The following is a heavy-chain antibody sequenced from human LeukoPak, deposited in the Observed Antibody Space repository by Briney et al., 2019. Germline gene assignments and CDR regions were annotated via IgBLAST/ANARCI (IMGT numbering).Heavy chain of an antibody. J-gene: IGHJ4*02. V-gene: IGHV5-51*01. D-gene: IGHD2-15*01. Sequence: GASLMTCCKGAGYSITSYWICCVRQMPPEELEWMGIIYSGDSDTRYNPSLQSQVTISADKSISTAYLQWSSLKASDTAMYYCARHRGVVVGATYFDYWGQGTLVTVSS. CDR2: IYSGDSDT. CDR1: GYSITSYW. CDR3: ARHRGVVVGATYFDY.